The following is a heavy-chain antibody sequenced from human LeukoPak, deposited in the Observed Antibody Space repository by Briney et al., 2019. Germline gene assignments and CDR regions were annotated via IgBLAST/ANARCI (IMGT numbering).Heavy chain of an antibody. CDR1: GGSFSGYY. CDR2: INHSGST. V-gene: IGHV4-34*01. CDR3: ARPGLTTVRNWFDP. J-gene: IGHJ5*02. Sequence: PSETLSLTCAVYGGSFSGYYWSWIRQPPGKGLEWTGEINHSGSTNYNPSLKSRVTISVDTSKNQFSLKLSSVTAADTAVYYCARPGLTTVRNWFDPWGQGTLVTVSS. D-gene: IGHD4-11*01.